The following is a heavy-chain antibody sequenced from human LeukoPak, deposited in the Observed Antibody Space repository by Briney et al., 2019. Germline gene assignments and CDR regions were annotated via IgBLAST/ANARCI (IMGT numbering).Heavy chain of an antibody. Sequence: GGSLRLSCTASGVTFGDYAMTWVRQAPGKGLEWVGFIASETYGGTAEYAASVKGRFTISRDDSKSIAYLQMNSLKTEDTAVYYCARDQTPYYWGQGTLVTVSS. CDR2: IASETYGGTA. J-gene: IGHJ4*02. CDR3: ARDQTPYY. CDR1: GVTFGDYA. V-gene: IGHV3-49*04.